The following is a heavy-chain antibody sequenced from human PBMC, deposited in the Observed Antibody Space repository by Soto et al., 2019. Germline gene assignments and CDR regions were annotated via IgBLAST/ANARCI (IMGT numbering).Heavy chain of an antibody. CDR2: INAGNGKT. D-gene: IGHD3-3*01. Sequence: QVQLVQSGAEEKKPGASVKVSCKASGYTFTSYAMHWVRQAPGQRLEWMGWINAGNGKTNYSQKFHGRVTITRDTSASTAYMEPSSLRSEGTAVYYCARADGVGVVGPWGQGTLVTVSS. CDR1: GYTFTSYA. J-gene: IGHJ5*02. V-gene: IGHV1-3*05. CDR3: ARADGVGVVGP.